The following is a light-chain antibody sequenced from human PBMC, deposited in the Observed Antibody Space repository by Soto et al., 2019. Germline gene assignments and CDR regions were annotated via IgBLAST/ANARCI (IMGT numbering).Light chain of an antibody. CDR2: DAS. J-gene: IGKJ1*01. CDR1: QSVSSNF. Sequence: EIVLTQSPGTLSLSPGERATLSCSSSQSVSSNFLAWYQQKPGRAPRLLIYDASNRATGIPARFSGSGSGTEFTLTISSLQSEDFAVYYCQQYHSSPRTFGQGTKVDI. V-gene: IGKV3-20*01. CDR3: QQYHSSPRT.